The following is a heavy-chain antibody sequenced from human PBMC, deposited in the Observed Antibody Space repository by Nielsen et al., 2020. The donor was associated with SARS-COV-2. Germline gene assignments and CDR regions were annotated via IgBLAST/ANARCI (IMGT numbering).Heavy chain of an antibody. V-gene: IGHV3-7*01. Sequence: GGSLRLSCAASGFTFDDYAMHWVRQAPGKGLEWVAKIKGDESERYYVDSVKGRFTISRDNAKNSLYLQMDSLKAEDTAVYYCASGYNWNDERAFDYWGQGTLVTVSS. CDR3: ASGYNWNDERAFDY. CDR2: IKGDESER. D-gene: IGHD1-1*01. J-gene: IGHJ4*02. CDR1: GFTFDDYA.